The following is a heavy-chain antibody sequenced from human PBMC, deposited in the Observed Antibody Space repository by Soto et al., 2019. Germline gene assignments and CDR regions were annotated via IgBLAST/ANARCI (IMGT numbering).Heavy chain of an antibody. CDR2: IIPIFGTA. D-gene: IGHD3-3*01. J-gene: IGHJ4*02. CDR3: ARVTYYDFWSGHPGFDY. Sequence: QVQLVQSGAEVMKPGSSVKVSCKASGGTFSSYAISWVRQAPGQGLEWMGGIIPIFGTANYAQKFQGRVTITADESTSTAYMELSSLRSEDTAVYYCARVTYYDFWSGHPGFDYWGQGTLVTVSS. V-gene: IGHV1-69*12. CDR1: GGTFSSYA.